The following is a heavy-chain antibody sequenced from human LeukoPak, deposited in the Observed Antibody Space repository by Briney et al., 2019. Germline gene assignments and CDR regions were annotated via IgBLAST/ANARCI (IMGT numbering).Heavy chain of an antibody. J-gene: IGHJ4*02. CDR3: ARASDYGDYVQYYFDY. V-gene: IGHV4-59*01. D-gene: IGHD4-17*01. CDR1: GGSISSYY. CDR2: IYYSGST. Sequence: ETLSLTCTVSGGSISSYYWSWIRQPPGKGLEWIGYIYYSGSTNYNPSLKSRVTISVDTSKNQFSLKLSSVTAADTAVYYCARASDYGDYVQYYFDYWGQGTLVTVSS.